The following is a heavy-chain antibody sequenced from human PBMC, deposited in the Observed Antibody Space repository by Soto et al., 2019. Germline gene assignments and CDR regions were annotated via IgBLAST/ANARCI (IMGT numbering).Heavy chain of an antibody. CDR3: AVGSSGFYYIY. CDR1: GGSISSSSYY. V-gene: IGHV4-39*01. D-gene: IGHD1-26*01. CDR2: IYCSGST. Sequence: QLQLQESGPGLVKPSETLSLTCTVSGGSISSSSYYWGWIRQPPGKGLEWIGSIYCSGSTYHNPPLKSRVTISKDTSKNQFSLKLSSVTAADTAVFYCAVGSSGFYYIYWGQGIQVTVSS. J-gene: IGHJ4*02.